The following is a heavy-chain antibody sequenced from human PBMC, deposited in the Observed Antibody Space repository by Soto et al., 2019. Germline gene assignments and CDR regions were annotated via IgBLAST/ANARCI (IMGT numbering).Heavy chain of an antibody. Sequence: QVQLQQWGAGLWKPSETLSLTCAVYGGSFSGYYWSWIRQPPGKGLEWMGESNHSGSTNYNPSLTSRVTISVATSNNQFSLRLSSVTAADTAVYYCARGRPGYSSSWSKPTKYNCFDPWGQGTLVTVSS. J-gene: IGHJ5*02. V-gene: IGHV4-34*01. CDR3: ARGRPGYSSSWSKPTKYNCFDP. D-gene: IGHD6-13*01. CDR1: GGSFSGYY. CDR2: SNHSGST.